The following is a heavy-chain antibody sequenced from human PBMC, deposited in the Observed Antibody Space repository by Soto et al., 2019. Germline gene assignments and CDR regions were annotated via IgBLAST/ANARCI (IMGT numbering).Heavy chain of an antibody. D-gene: IGHD3-3*01. Sequence: GGSLRLSCAASGFTFSSYAMHWVRQAPGKGLEWVAVISYDGSNKYYADSVKGRFTISRDNSKNTLYLQMNSLRAEDTAVYYCARLIYDFLYGPPPIDYWGQGTLVTVSS. V-gene: IGHV3-30-3*01. CDR2: ISYDGSNK. CDR3: ARLIYDFLYGPPPIDY. CDR1: GFTFSSYA. J-gene: IGHJ4*02.